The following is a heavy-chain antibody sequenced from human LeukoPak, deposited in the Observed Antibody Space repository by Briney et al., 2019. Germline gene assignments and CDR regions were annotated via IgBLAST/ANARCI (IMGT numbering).Heavy chain of an antibody. J-gene: IGHJ4*02. CDR2: INHSGST. CDR3: AREGGSNTLRFDY. D-gene: IGHD1-26*01. Sequence: SETLPLTCAVYGDSFSGYYWSWLRQPPGKGLEWIGEINHSGSTNYNPSLKSRVTISVDTSKNQFSPKLSSVTAADTAVYYCAREGGSNTLRFDYWGQGTLVTVSS. V-gene: IGHV4-34*01. CDR1: GDSFSGYY.